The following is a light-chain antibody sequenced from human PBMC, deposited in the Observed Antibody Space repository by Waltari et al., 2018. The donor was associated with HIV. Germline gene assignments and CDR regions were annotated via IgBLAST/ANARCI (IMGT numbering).Light chain of an antibody. CDR1: PRFVTSGQC. J-gene: IGLJ2*01. Sequence: QAVVTQEPSLTVSPGGTVTLTCCSSPRFVTSGQCPYWFQQKPGQAPRPLIYDTTNKHSWTPARFSGSLLGGKAVLTLSGAQPEDEADYYCSLSFGGAAVFGGGTHVTVL. CDR2: DTT. V-gene: IGLV7-46*01. CDR3: SLSFGGAAV.